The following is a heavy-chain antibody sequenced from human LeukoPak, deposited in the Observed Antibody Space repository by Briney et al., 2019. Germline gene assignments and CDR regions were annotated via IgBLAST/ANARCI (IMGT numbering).Heavy chain of an antibody. CDR1: GLTFSSYW. CDR2: INSDGSST. V-gene: IGHV3-74*01. CDR3: ARDFPTYYYDSSGNLYYYYYGMDV. D-gene: IGHD3-22*01. Sequence: GGSLRLSCAASGLTFSSYWMHWVRQAPGKGLVWVSRINSDGSSTSYADSVKGRFTISRDNAKNTLYLQMNSLRAEDTAVYYCARDFPTYYYDSSGNLYYYYYGMDVWGQGTTVTVSS. J-gene: IGHJ6*02.